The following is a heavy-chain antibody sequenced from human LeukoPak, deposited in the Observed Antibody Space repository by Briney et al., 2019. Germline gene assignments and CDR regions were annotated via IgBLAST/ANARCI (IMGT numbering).Heavy chain of an antibody. CDR3: ARDPDGDYDFDY. D-gene: IGHD4-17*01. Sequence: GGSLRLSCAASGFGFNDYGINWVCRAPGKGLEWLSHTNSNGAVISYADSVKGRFTVSRDTAKSSLYLQMNGLRVEDTAIYFCARDPDGDYDFDYWGQGTLVTVSS. CDR1: GFGFNDYG. CDR2: TNSNGAVI. J-gene: IGHJ4*02. V-gene: IGHV3-48*01.